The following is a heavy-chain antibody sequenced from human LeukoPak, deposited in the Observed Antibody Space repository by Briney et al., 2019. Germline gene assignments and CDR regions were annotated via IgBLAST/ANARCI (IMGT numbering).Heavy chain of an antibody. CDR2: ISLNSGSI. J-gene: IGHJ4*02. CDR1: GFTFSSYA. Sequence: GGSLRLSCAASGFTFSSYAMSWVRQAPGKGLEWVSGISLNSGSICYADSVKGRFTISRDNAKNSLYLQMNRTRAEDTGLYYCANSPGYTYYYDNWGQGTLVTVSS. V-gene: IGHV3-9*01. D-gene: IGHD3-22*01. CDR3: ANSPGYTYYYDN.